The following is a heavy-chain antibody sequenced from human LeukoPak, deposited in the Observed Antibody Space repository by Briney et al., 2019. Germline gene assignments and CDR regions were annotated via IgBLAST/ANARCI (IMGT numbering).Heavy chain of an antibody. D-gene: IGHD6-19*01. CDR3: AKSSSGWYTIDY. Sequence: GGSLRLSCAASGFSFSGYGMHWVRQAPGKGLEWVTFIRYDGSTKNYADSVKGRFTISRDNSKNTLYLQMNSLRAEDTAVYYCAKSSSGWYTIDYWGQGTLVTVSS. CDR2: IRYDGSTK. V-gene: IGHV3-30*02. J-gene: IGHJ4*02. CDR1: GFSFSGYG.